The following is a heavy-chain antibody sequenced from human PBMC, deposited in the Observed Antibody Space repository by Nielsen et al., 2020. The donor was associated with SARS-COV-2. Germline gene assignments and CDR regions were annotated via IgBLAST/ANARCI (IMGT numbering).Heavy chain of an antibody. CDR2: ISWNSGSI. V-gene: IGHV3-9*01. J-gene: IGHJ6*03. Sequence: SLKISCAASGFTFDDYAMHWVRQAPGKGLEWVSGISWNSGSIGYADSVKGRFTISRDNAKNSLYLQMNSLRAEDTAVYYCARGVQLWSFFYMDVWGKGTTVTVSS. CDR3: ARGVQLWSFFYMDV. CDR1: GFTFDDYA. D-gene: IGHD5-18*01.